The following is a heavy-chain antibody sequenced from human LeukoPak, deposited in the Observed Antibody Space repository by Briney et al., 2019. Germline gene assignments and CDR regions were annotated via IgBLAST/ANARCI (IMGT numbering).Heavy chain of an antibody. CDR3: ATISFSVSYYYDSSGYYRELDY. CDR2: IRYDGSNK. D-gene: IGHD3-22*01. Sequence: GGSLRLSCAASGFTFSSYGMHWVRQAPGKGLEWVAFIRYDGSNKYYADSVKGRSTISRDNSKNTLYLQMNSLRAEDTAVYYCATISFSVSYYYDSSGYYRELDYWGQGTLVTVSS. J-gene: IGHJ4*02. V-gene: IGHV3-30*02. CDR1: GFTFSSYG.